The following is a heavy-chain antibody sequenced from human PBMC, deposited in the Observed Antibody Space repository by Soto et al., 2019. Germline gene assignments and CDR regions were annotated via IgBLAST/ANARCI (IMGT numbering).Heavy chain of an antibody. CDR3: AKDKPGTTSFDY. CDR1: GFTISNYA. Sequence: GGSLRLSCAASGFTISNYAMYWVRQAPGKGLEWVSAISDSGDTAHYADSVKGRFTISRDTSKNTLYLQMNILRAEDTAVYYCAKDKPGTTSFDYWGQGTPVTVSS. V-gene: IGHV3-23*01. CDR2: ISDSGDTA. D-gene: IGHD1-1*01. J-gene: IGHJ4*02.